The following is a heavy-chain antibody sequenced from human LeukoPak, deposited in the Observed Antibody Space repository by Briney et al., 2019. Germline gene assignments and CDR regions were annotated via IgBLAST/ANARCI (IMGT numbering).Heavy chain of an antibody. V-gene: IGHV3-9*01. D-gene: IGHD3-10*01. CDR2: ISWNSGSI. CDR3: AKAKTYYYGSGSYRYFDY. CDR1: GFTFDDYA. Sequence: PGGSLRLSCAAPGFTFDDYAMHWVRQAPGKGLEWVSGISWNSGSIGYADSVKGRFTISRDNAKNSLYLQMNSLRAEDTALYYCAKAKTYYYGSGSYRYFDYWGQGTLVTVSS. J-gene: IGHJ4*02.